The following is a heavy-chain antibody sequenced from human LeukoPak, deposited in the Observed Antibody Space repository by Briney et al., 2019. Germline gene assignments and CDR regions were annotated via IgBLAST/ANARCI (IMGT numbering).Heavy chain of an antibody. V-gene: IGHV3-30*04. CDR3: ARSEDKYYYDSSGYGFDC. D-gene: IGHD3-22*01. CDR2: ISYDGSNK. CDR1: GFTFSSYA. J-gene: IGHJ4*02. Sequence: GGSLRLSCAASGFTFSSYAMHWVRQAPGKGLEWVAVISYDGSNKYYADSVKGRFTISRDNSKNTLYLQMNSLRAEDTAVYYCARSEDKYYYDSSGYGFDCWGQGTLVTVSS.